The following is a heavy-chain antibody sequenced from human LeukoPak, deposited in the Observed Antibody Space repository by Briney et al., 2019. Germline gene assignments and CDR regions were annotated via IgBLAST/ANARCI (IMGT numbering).Heavy chain of an antibody. D-gene: IGHD3-3*01. CDR1: GFTFRSYV. CDR3: AKGEREWLLKQYYFDY. Sequence: PGGSLRLSCAASGFTFRSYVMSWVRQAPGKGLEWVSAISGNGGSTYYEDSVKGRFTISRDNSKNTLYLQMNSLRAEDTAVYYCAKGEREWLLKQYYFDYWGQGTLVTVSS. CDR2: ISGNGGST. V-gene: IGHV3-23*01. J-gene: IGHJ4*02.